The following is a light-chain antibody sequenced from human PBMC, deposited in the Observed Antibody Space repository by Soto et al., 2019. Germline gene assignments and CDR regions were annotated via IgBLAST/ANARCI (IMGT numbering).Light chain of an antibody. CDR1: QGIRSW. J-gene: IGKJ1*01. Sequence: DIQMTQSPSTLSASVGGRITIHCRASQGIRSWLAWYQQKPGKAPKLLIYDASSFERGVPSRFSGSGSGTEFTLTISSLQPDDFATYYCQDYVTDRAFGQGTKVDIK. CDR3: QDYVTDRA. V-gene: IGKV1-5*01. CDR2: DAS.